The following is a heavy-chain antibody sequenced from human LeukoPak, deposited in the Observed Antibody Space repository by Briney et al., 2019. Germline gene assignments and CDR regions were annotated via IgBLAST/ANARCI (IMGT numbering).Heavy chain of an antibody. Sequence: ASVKVSCKASGYTFTSYYMHWVRQAPGQGLEWMGWISTYNGNTNYAQKLQGRVTMTTDTSTSTAYMELRSLRSDDTAVYYCARYMKMGPVDYWGQGTLVTVSS. D-gene: IGHD2-8*01. CDR2: ISTYNGNT. V-gene: IGHV1-18*04. CDR1: GYTFTSYY. CDR3: ARYMKMGPVDY. J-gene: IGHJ4*02.